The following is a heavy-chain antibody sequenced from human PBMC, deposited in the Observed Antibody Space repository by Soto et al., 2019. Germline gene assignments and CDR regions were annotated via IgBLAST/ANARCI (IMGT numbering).Heavy chain of an antibody. V-gene: IGHV4-59*08. J-gene: IGHJ4*02. D-gene: IGHD3-9*01. CDR1: GGSIRSYC. Sequence: SETLSLTCTVSGGSIRSYCWTWIRQPPGEGLEWIGCICNSGTTNYNPSLKSRVTISIDTHKNQFSLKLSSVTVADTAVYYCARRSDFDIMTGHSPGSFDFRGKGTLVTLSS. CDR2: ICNSGTT. CDR3: ARRSDFDIMTGHSPGSFDF.